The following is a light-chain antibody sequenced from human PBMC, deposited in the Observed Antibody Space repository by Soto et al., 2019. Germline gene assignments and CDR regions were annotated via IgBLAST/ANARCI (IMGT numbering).Light chain of an antibody. CDR3: NAQADNGKHV. V-gene: IGLV2-8*01. CDR2: EVS. CDR1: SNDVGHSSF. Sequence: QSVLTQPPSASGSPGQSVTISCTGNSNDVGHSSFISWYQQHPGKGPKLIIYEVSKRPSGVPDRFSDSKSGNTASLSVSGLQDEDEADYFCNAQADNGKHVFGTGTKVTVL. J-gene: IGLJ1*01.